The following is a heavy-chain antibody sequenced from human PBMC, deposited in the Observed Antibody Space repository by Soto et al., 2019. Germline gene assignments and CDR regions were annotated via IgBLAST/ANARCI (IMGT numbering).Heavy chain of an antibody. Sequence: SCKASGFTFSSYAMSWVRQAPGKGLEWVSAISGSGGSTYYADSVKGRFTISRDNSKNTLYLQMNSLRAEDTAVYYCAKAPTYLIAVAGTDYWGQGTLVTVS. J-gene: IGHJ4*02. D-gene: IGHD6-19*01. CDR3: AKAPTYLIAVAGTDY. V-gene: IGHV3-23*01. CDR1: GFTFSSYA. CDR2: ISGSGGST.